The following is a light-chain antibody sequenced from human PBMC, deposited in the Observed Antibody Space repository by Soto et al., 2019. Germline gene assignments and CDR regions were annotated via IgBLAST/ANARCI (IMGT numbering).Light chain of an antibody. CDR2: AAS. J-gene: IGKJ1*01. CDR3: HHYKSYSAWT. Sequence: DIQMTQSPSSLSASVGDTVTITCRASQGISSWLAWYQQKPGKAHKLLICAASSLQSGVPSTFSGSGSGTDFALTISGLQPEDVATYVCHHYKSYSAWTFGQGTKVDIK. CDR1: QGISSW. V-gene: IGKV1D-16*01.